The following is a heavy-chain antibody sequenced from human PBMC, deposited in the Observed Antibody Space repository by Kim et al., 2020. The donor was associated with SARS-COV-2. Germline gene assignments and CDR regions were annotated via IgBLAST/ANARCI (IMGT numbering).Heavy chain of an antibody. Sequence: YAESGKVRFPSARDNSKNTRYLQMNSLRAEDTAVYYCARGDYGGTPGDYWGQGTLVTVSS. J-gene: IGHJ4*02. D-gene: IGHD4-17*01. V-gene: IGHV3-23*01. CDR3: ARGDYGGTPGDY.